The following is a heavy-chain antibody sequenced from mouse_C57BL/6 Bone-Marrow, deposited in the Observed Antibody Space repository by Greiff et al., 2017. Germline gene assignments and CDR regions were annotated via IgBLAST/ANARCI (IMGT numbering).Heavy chain of an antibody. J-gene: IGHJ1*03. V-gene: IGHV1-18*01. CDR2: INPNNGGT. D-gene: IGHD1-1*01. CDR1: GYTFTDYN. Sequence: VQLQQSGPELVKPGASVKIPCKASGYTFTDYNMDWVKQSHGKSLEWIGDINPNNGGTIYNQKFKGKATLTVDKSSSTAYMELRSLTSEDTAVYYCARRYGSRWGYWYFDVWGTGTTVTVSS. CDR3: ARRYGSRWGYWYFDV.